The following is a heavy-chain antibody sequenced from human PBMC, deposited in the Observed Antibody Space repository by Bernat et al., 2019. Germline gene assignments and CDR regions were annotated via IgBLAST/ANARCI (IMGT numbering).Heavy chain of an antibody. D-gene: IGHD5-12*01. CDR1: GYTFTRYG. J-gene: IGHJ4*02. V-gene: IGHV1-3*04. Sequence: QVQLVQSGTGVKNPGASVKVSCKASGYTFTRYGIHWVRQAPGQRLEWMGWINTDNGDTKYSQKFQGRVTITRDTSASTAYMELSSLRSEDTAVYYCARGRGYSAYDPFDYGGQGTLVPISS. CDR3: ARGRGYSAYDPFDY. CDR2: INTDNGDT.